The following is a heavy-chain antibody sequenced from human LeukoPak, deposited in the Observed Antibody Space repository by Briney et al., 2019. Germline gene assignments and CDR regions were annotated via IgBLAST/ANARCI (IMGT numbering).Heavy chain of an antibody. CDR2: FEPEDGET. Sequence: ASVKVSCKVSGYTLTVLSMHWVRQAPGKGLEWMGGFEPEDGETIYAQKFQGRVTMTEDTSTDTAYMELSSLRSEDTAVYYCATWLTYYYDSSGYPPANYWGQGTLVTVSS. J-gene: IGHJ4*02. CDR1: GYTLTVLS. V-gene: IGHV1-24*01. CDR3: ATWLTYYYDSSGYPPANY. D-gene: IGHD3-22*01.